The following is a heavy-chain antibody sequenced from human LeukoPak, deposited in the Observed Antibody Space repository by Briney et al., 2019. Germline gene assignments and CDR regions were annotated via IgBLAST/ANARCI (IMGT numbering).Heavy chain of an antibody. J-gene: IGHJ6*02. D-gene: IGHD3-10*01. CDR1: GFTFSSYS. CDR3: ARDMYYGSGTPMQFGMDV. V-gene: IGHV3-48*04. CDR2: ISSSSSTI. Sequence: GGSLRLSCAASGFTFSSYSMNWVRQAPGKGLEWVSYISSSSSTIYYADSVRGRFTISRDNAKNSLYLQMNSLRADDTAMYYCARDMYYGSGTPMQFGMDVWGQGTAVIVSS.